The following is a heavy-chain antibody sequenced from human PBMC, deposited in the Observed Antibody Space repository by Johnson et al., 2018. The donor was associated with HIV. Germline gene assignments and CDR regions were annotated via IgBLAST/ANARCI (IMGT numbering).Heavy chain of an antibody. CDR3: ASAIPGRSSLDGFDF. J-gene: IGHJ3*01. CDR2: IRYAGSTK. V-gene: IGHV3-30*02. D-gene: IGHD2-2*01. CDR1: GFTFSTYG. Sequence: QVQLVESGGGVVQPGGSLRLSCAASGFTFSTYGMHWFRQAPGEGLEWVAFIRYAGSTKYYADSVTGRFTISRDNSKNTLYLQLNRLSTEDTAAYYCASAIPGRSSLDGFDFWGQGTMVTVSS.